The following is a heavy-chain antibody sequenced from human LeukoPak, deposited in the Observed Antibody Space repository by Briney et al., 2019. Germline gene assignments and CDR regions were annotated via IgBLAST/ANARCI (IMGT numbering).Heavy chain of an antibody. Sequence: PGGSLRLSCAASGSTFSSYWMHWVRQAPGKGLVWVSRIYSDGSSTYYADSVKGRFTISRDNSKNTLYLQMNSLRAEDTAVYSCAKYYSSGYYSSFDYWGQGTLVTVSS. J-gene: IGHJ4*02. CDR3: AKYYSSGYYSSFDY. CDR1: GSTFSSYW. V-gene: IGHV3-74*01. CDR2: IYSDGSST. D-gene: IGHD3-22*01.